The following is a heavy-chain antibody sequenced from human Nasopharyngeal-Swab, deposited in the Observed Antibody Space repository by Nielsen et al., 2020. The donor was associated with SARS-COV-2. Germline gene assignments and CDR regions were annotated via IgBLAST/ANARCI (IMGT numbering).Heavy chain of an antibody. CDR1: GGSISSSSYY. Sequence: GSLRLSCTVSGGSISSSSYYWGWIRQPPGKGLEWIGSIYYSGSTYYNPSLKSRVTISVDTSKNQFSLKLSSATAADAAVYYCARRGYGSGSSKYYFDYWGQGTLVTVSS. CDR2: IYYSGST. J-gene: IGHJ4*02. CDR3: ARRGYGSGSSKYYFDY. V-gene: IGHV4-39*01. D-gene: IGHD3-10*01.